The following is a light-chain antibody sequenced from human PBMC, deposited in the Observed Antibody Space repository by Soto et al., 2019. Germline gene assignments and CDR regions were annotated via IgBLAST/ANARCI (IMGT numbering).Light chain of an antibody. CDR3: CTYAGSSTHV. J-gene: IGLJ1*01. CDR1: SSDIGAYNY. Sequence: QSVLTQPASVSGSPGQSITISCTGSSSDIGAYNYVSWFQQYPGKAPKLIISEVSNRPSGVSNRFSGSKSGTAASLTISGLQAEDEADYHCCTYAGSSTHVFGTGTKVTVL. V-gene: IGLV2-14*01. CDR2: EVS.